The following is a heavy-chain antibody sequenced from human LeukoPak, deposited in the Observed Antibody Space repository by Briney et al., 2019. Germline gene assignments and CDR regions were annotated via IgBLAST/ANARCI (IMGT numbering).Heavy chain of an antibody. Sequence: SETLSLTCTVSGGSISSYYWSWIRQPPGKGLEWIGYIYYTGITNYNPSLKSRVTILVDKSKNQFSLKLSSVTAADTAVYYCARTCSGSSCYPAGFDSWGQGTLVTVSS. CDR2: IYYTGIT. CDR3: ARTCSGSSCYPAGFDS. CDR1: GGSISSYY. J-gene: IGHJ4*02. V-gene: IGHV4-59*01. D-gene: IGHD2-15*01.